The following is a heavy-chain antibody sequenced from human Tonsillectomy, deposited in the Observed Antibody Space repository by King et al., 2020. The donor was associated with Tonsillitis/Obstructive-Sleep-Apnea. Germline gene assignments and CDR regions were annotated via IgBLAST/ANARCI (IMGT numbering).Heavy chain of an antibody. D-gene: IGHD5-18*01. CDR1: GFTFGGYT. CDR3: ARGRYTSGSKFNWYFDL. CDR2: ISGRSTFL. V-gene: IGHV3-21*01. J-gene: IGHJ2*01. Sequence: VQLVESGGGLVKPGGSLRLSCAASGFTFGGYTMNWVRQAPGKGLEWVSFISGRSTFLFYGDTMKGRFTISRDNAQNSLYLQMNSLRAEDPAFYYCARGRYTSGSKFNWYFDLWGRGTLVTVSS.